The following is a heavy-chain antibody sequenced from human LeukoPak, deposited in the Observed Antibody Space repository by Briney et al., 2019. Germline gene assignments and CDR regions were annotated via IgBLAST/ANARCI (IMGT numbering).Heavy chain of an antibody. Sequence: SETLSLTCAVYGGSSSDYFWSWIRQPPGKGLEWIGEINHGGSTNYNPSLKSRITISVDTSRNQFSLKLNSVTAADTAVYYCAKSNGYGLIDIWGQGTMVTVSS. CDR3: AKSNGYGLIDI. V-gene: IGHV4-34*01. D-gene: IGHD3-22*01. CDR1: GGSSSDYF. CDR2: INHGGST. J-gene: IGHJ3*02.